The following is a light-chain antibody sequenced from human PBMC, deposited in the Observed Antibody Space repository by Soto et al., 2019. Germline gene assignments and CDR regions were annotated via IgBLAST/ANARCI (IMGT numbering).Light chain of an antibody. V-gene: IGKV3-20*01. Sequence: RSWLPGERATLSCRASQSVTVNSLAWYQQKPGQAPRLLIYAASTRAAAVPDRFTGSGSGTDFALTISRLEPEDFGVYYCQQYGDSPLTSGPGTKVDIK. CDR2: AAS. CDR1: QSVTVNS. CDR3: QQYGDSPLT. J-gene: IGKJ3*01.